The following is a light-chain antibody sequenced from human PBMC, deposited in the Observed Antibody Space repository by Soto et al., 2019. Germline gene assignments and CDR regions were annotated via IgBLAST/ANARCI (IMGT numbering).Light chain of an antibody. CDR1: QHISTG. CDR2: FAT. V-gene: IGKV1D-16*01. Sequence: DIQMTQSPSSLSASVGDRVTITCRASQHISTGLAWYQQKPEEAPRSLIYFATTLQSGVPSRFSGSGSGTEFTLNISSLQPEDFATYCCQQYTTYPLTFGGGTKVEI. CDR3: QQYTTYPLT. J-gene: IGKJ4*02.